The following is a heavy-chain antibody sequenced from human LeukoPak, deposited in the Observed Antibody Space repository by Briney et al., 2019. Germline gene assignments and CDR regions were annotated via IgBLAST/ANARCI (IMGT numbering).Heavy chain of an antibody. Sequence: GESLKISCKSSGYSFTSYWIGWVRQMPGKGLEWMGIIHPADSDTRYSPSFQGQVTLSADKSTSTAYLQWSSLKAAETAIYYCARRFNTHYYDRWDQGTLVTVSS. CDR2: IHPADSDT. V-gene: IGHV5-51*01. CDR3: ARRFNTHYYDR. J-gene: IGHJ4*02. CDR1: GYSFTSYW. D-gene: IGHD3-22*01.